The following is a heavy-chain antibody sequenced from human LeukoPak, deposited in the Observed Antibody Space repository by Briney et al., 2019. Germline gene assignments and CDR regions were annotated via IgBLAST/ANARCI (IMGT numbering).Heavy chain of an antibody. D-gene: IGHD6-13*01. Sequence: PGGSLRLSCAASGFTFSSYAMSWVRQAPGKGLEWVSAISGSGGSTYYADSVKGRFTISRDNSKNTLYLQMNSLRAEDTAVYYCATLNSAAGRNYFDYWGQGILVTVSS. CDR1: GFTFSSYA. V-gene: IGHV3-23*01. J-gene: IGHJ4*02. CDR2: ISGSGGST. CDR3: ATLNSAAGRNYFDY.